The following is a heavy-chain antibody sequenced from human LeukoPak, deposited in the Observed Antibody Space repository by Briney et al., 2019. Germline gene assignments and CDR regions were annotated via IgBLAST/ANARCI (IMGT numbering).Heavy chain of an antibody. V-gene: IGHV7-4-1*02. J-gene: IGHJ4*02. CDR2: INTNFGNP. D-gene: IGHD4-17*01. CDR3: ARGGTTVTTPPLDY. CDR1: GYTFTSYA. Sequence: ASVKVSCKASGYTFTSYAMNWVRQAPGQGLEWMGWINTNFGNPTYARGFTGRFVFSLDTSVSTAYLQISSLKADDTAVYYCARGGTTVTTPPLDYWGQGTLVTVSS.